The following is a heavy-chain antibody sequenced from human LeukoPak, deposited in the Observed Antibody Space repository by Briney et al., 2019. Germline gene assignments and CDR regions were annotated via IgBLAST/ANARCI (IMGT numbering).Heavy chain of an antibody. CDR3: AKVSGSGWYYFDY. CDR2: ISGDGRST. D-gene: IGHD6-19*01. V-gene: IGHV3-74*01. Sequence: GGSLRLSCAASEFTFSSYWMHWVRQAPGKGLVWVSRISGDGRSTSYADSVKGQFTISRDNAKNTMYLQMNSLRAEDTAVYYCAKVSGSGWYYFDYWGQGTLVTVSS. J-gene: IGHJ4*02. CDR1: EFTFSSYW.